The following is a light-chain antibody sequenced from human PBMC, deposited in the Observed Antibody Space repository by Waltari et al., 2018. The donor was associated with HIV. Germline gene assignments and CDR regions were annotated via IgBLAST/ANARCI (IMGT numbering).Light chain of an antibody. Sequence: QSAPTQPPSASGSPGQSVTISCTGTRSDSGGFNYDPWYQQKPSKAPKLLIFELDKRPSGVPHRFSGSNARNTASLTVSGLQAEDEANYYCSAYSGSTNNVMFGGGTKLTVL. J-gene: IGLJ3*02. CDR1: RSDSGGFNY. CDR3: SAYSGSTNNVM. CDR2: ELD. V-gene: IGLV2-8*01.